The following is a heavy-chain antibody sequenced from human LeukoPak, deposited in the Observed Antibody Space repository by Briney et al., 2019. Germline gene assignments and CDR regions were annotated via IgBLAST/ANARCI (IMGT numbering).Heavy chain of an antibody. Sequence: GASVKVSCKAAGYTFTGYYMHWERQAPGQGLEWMGWINPNSGGTNYAQKFQGRVTMTRDTSISTAYMELSRLRSDDTAVYYCARGLEYSSSSGLGGGYWGQGTLVTVSS. CDR1: GYTFTGYY. J-gene: IGHJ4*02. V-gene: IGHV1-2*02. CDR2: INPNSGGT. D-gene: IGHD6-6*01. CDR3: ARGLEYSSSSGLGGGY.